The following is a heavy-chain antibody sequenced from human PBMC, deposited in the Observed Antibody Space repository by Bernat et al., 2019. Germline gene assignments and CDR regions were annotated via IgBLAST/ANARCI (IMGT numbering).Heavy chain of an antibody. V-gene: IGHV3-15*01. J-gene: IGHJ4*02. CDR2: IKSKTDGGTT. D-gene: IGHD6-19*01. CDR1: GFTFSNAW. CDR3: TTDLNSSGWYCYFDY. Sequence: EVQLVESGGGLVKPGGSLRLSCAASGFTFSNAWMSWVRQAPGKGLEWVGRIKSKTDGGTTDYAAPVKGRFTISRDDSKNTLYLQMNSLKTEDTAVYYCTTDLNSSGWYCYFDYWGQGTLVTVSS.